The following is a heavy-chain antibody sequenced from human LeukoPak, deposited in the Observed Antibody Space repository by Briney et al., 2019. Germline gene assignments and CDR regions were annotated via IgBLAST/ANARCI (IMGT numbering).Heavy chain of an antibody. D-gene: IGHD6-6*01. V-gene: IGHV1-46*01. J-gene: IGHJ4*02. Sequence: ASVKVSCKASGYTFTGYYMHWVRQAPGQGLEWMGIINPSGGSTSYAQKFQGRVTMTRDMSTSTVYMELSSLRSEDTAVYYCARDRGYSSSPGSFDYWGQGTLVTVSS. CDR1: GYTFTGYY. CDR2: INPSGGST. CDR3: ARDRGYSSSPGSFDY.